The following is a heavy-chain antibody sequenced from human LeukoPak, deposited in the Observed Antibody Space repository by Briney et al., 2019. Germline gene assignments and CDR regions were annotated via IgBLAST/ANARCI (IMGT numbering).Heavy chain of an antibody. D-gene: IGHD6-19*01. Sequence: SGGSLRLSCAASGFTFNKYTMNWVRQAPGKGLEWVSSISTSSSYIYYADSVKGRFTISRDNAKNTLYVQMNSLRAEDTGVYYCARGGTSGGAPDYYYYMDVWGKGTTVTVSS. CDR1: GFTFNKYT. CDR3: ARGGTSGGAPDYYYYMDV. V-gene: IGHV3-21*01. CDR2: ISTSSSYI. J-gene: IGHJ6*03.